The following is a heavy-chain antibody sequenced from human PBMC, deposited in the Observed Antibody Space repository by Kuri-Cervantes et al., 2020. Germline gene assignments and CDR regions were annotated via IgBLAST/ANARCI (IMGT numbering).Heavy chain of an antibody. V-gene: IGHV4-31*03. CDR1: GGSISSGGYY. D-gene: IGHD6-13*01. CDR2: IYYSGST. CDR3: ASHLAGKTLPVPADRAAGKEEVDY. Sequence: SETLSLTCTVSGGSISSGGYYWSWIRQHPGKGLEWIGYIYYSGSTYYNPSLKRRVTISVDTSKNQFSLKLSSVTAADTAVYYCASHLAGKTLPVPADRAAGKEEVDYWGQGTLVTVSS. J-gene: IGHJ4*02.